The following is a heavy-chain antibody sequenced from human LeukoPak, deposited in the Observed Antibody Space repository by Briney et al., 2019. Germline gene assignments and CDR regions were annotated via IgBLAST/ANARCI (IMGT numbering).Heavy chain of an antibody. CDR3: ARGLYYYGSGSYRPAYYYYYGMDV. Sequence: SETLSLTCAVYGGSFSGYYWSWIRQPPGKGLEWIGEINHSGSTNYNPSLKSRVTISVDTSKNQFSLKLSSVTAADTAVYYCARGLYYYGSGSYRPAYYYYYGMDVWGQGTTVTVSS. CDR2: INHSGST. CDR1: GGSFSGYY. J-gene: IGHJ6*02. V-gene: IGHV4-34*01. D-gene: IGHD3-10*01.